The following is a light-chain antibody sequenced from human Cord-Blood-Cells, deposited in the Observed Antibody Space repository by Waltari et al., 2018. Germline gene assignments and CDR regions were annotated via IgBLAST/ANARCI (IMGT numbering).Light chain of an antibody. CDR2: RVS. Sequence: QSALTQPASVSGSPGQSITISSTGTSSDVRGYNHVSWYQQHPGKAPTLMIYRVSNRPSGVSTRCSGSKSGNTASLTFSGLQAEDEADYYCSSYTSSSTLYVFGTGTKVTGL. J-gene: IGLJ1*01. V-gene: IGLV2-14*01. CDR3: SSYTSSSTLYV. CDR1: SSDVRGYNH.